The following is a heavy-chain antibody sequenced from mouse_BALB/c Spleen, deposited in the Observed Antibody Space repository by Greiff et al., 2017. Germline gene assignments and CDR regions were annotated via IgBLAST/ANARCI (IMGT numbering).Heavy chain of an antibody. D-gene: IGHD1-1*02. CDR2: ISSGGSYT. V-gene: IGHV5-9-4*01. CDR3: ARGLWNYAMDY. CDR1: GFTFSSYA. J-gene: IGHJ4*01. Sequence: EVKLMESGGGLVKPGGSLKLSCAASGFTFSSYAMSWVRQSPEKRLEWVAEISSGGSYTYYPDTVTGRFTISRDNAKNTLYLEMSSLRSEDTAMYYCARGLWNYAMDYWGKGNAGTVSS.